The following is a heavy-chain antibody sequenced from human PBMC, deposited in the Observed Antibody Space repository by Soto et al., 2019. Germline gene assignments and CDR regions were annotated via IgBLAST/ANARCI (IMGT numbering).Heavy chain of an antibody. CDR3: ARWDYYNSSSDY. CDR2: INPSGGSA. V-gene: IGHV1-46*01. Sequence: QVQLVQSGAEVKKPGASVRISCKASGYTFSDYQIHWVRQAPGQGLEWMGVINPSGGSAGYAQKSQGRVTMTSDTSTSTVSMELSSLRFDDTAVYSCARWDYYNSSSDYWGQGTLVTVSS. D-gene: IGHD3-10*01. J-gene: IGHJ4*02. CDR1: GYTFSDYQ.